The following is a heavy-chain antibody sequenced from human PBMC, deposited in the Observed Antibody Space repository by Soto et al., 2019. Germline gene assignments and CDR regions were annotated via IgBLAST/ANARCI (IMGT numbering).Heavy chain of an antibody. J-gene: IGHJ6*02. Sequence: QVQLVESGGGVVQPGRSLRLSCAASGISFSRYDMHWVRQAPGKGLEWVALISYDGSNTYYADSVKGRFTISRDNSKNKLYLQTISLRAEDTAVYYCAKCDGSYYYYAIYVWGQGTTVTVSS. V-gene: IGHV3-30*18. CDR2: ISYDGSNT. CDR1: GISFSRYD. CDR3: AKCDGSYYYYAIYV.